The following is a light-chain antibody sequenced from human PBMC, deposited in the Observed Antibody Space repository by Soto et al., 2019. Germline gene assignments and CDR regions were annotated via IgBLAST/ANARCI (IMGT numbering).Light chain of an antibody. CDR1: QTVNRYS. J-gene: IGKJ4*02. V-gene: IGKV3-20*01. CDR2: GAS. Sequence: ENVLTQSPCTLSLSPGERATLSCRASQTVNRYSLTWYQQNPGQAPRLLIYGASSRATGIPDRFSGSGSGTDFILTISRLEPEDFAVYYCQQYASAPLTFGGGTKVEIK. CDR3: QQYASAPLT.